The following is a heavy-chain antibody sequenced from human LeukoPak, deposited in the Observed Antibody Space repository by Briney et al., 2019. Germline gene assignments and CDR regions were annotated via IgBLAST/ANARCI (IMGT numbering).Heavy chain of an antibody. CDR2: INPNSGGT. V-gene: IGHV1-2*02. Sequence: ASVKVSCKASGYTFTGYYMHWVRQAPGQGLEWMGWINPNSGGTNYAQKFQGRVTMTRGTSISTAYMELSRLRSDDTAVYYCARICSTSCYPPDYWGQGTLVTVSS. CDR3: ARICSTSCYPPDY. D-gene: IGHD2-2*01. CDR1: GYTFTGYY. J-gene: IGHJ4*02.